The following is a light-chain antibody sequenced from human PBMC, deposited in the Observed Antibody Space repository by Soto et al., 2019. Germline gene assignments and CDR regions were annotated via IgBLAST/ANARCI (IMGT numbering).Light chain of an antibody. V-gene: IGLV4-69*01. CDR2: VNSDGSH. Sequence: QLVLTQSPSASASLGASVKLTCTLSSGHSNYAIAWHQQLPEKGPRYLMKVNSDGSHSKGDGIPDRFSGSSSGAGRYLTISSRQSEDEADYYCQTWDTGIVLFGGGTQLTVL. J-gene: IGLJ2*01. CDR3: QTWDTGIVL. CDR1: SGHSNYA.